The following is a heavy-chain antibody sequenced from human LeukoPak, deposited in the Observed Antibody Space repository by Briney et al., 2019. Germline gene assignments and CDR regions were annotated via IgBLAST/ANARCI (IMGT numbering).Heavy chain of an antibody. J-gene: IGHJ4*02. CDR2: INPYTGNT. D-gene: IGHD3-22*01. Sequence: GASVKVSCKASGYAFTSHAISWVRQAPGQGLEWMGWINPYTGNTNFAQRFQGRVTMTTDTSTSTAYMELRSLRSDDTAVYYCARDRPDYYDSSAYLRGLYSAFGYWGQGTLVTVSS. CDR3: ARDRPDYYDSSAYLRGLYSAFGY. V-gene: IGHV1-18*01. CDR1: GYAFTSHA.